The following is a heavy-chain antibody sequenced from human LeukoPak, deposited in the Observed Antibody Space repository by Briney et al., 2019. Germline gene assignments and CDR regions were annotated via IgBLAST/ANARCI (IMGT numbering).Heavy chain of an antibody. CDR1: GASISSSSYY. D-gene: IGHD6-19*01. CDR3: ATGTIAVNYFDY. V-gene: IGHV4-39*01. Sequence: PSETLSLTCTVSGASISSSSYYWGWIRQPPGKGLEWIGSIYYSGSTYYSPSLKSRATISVDTSKNQFSLKLSSVTAADTAVYYCATGTIAVNYFDYWGQGTLVTVSS. CDR2: IYYSGST. J-gene: IGHJ4*02.